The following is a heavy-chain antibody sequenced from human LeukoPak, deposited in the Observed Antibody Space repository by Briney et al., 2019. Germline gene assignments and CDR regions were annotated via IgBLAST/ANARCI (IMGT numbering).Heavy chain of an antibody. CDR3: ARASVGWWHDRPYYMDV. CDR2: ISGSGGST. CDR1: GFTFSSYG. Sequence: GGTLRLSCAASGFTFSSYGMSWVRQAPGKRLEWVSAISGSGGSTYYADSVKGRFTISRDNSKNTLYLQMNSLRAEDTAVYYCARASVGWWHDRPYYMDVWGKGTTVTVSS. D-gene: IGHD2-8*02. J-gene: IGHJ6*03. V-gene: IGHV3-23*01.